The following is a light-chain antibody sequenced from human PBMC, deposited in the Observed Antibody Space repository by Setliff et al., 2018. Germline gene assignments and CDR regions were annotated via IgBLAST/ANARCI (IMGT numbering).Light chain of an antibody. Sequence: QSALTQPASVSGSPGQSITISCTGTSSDVGYYDLVSWYQQYPGKAPKLVIYEVTKRPLGVSGRFSGSKSANTASLTISGLQAEDEADYYCCSYAGSWFYVFGTGTRSPS. CDR2: EVT. CDR1: SSDVGYYDL. CDR3: CSYAGSWFYV. J-gene: IGLJ1*01. V-gene: IGLV2-23*02.